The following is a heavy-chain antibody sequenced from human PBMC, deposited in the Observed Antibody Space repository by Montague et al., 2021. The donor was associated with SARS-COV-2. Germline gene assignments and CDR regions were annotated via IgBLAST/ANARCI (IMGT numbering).Heavy chain of an antibody. CDR2: IYHSGTT. CDR1: GGSITSDNW. Sequence: SETLSLTCAVSGGSITSDNWWTWVRQSPGKGLEWIGEIYHSGTTNYNPSLQSRLTISIDKSRNHLSLNLTSVTAADTAIYYCALPLGGARFDPWGQGILVTVSP. D-gene: IGHD3-16*01. CDR3: ALPLGGARFDP. J-gene: IGHJ5*02. V-gene: IGHV4-4*02.